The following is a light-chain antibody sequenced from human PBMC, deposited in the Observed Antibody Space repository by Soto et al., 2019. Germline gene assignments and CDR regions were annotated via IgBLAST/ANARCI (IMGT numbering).Light chain of an antibody. J-gene: IGKJ2*01. CDR1: QDISVW. CDR3: QQYTNWPPVT. CDR2: AAS. Sequence: DIQMTQSPSSVSASVGDRVTITCRAAQDISVWLAWYQQKPGKAPTFLIYAASSLKDGVPSRFSGSGSGTEFTLTISSLQPEDFAVYYCQQYTNWPPVTFGQGTKLEIK. V-gene: IGKV1-12*01.